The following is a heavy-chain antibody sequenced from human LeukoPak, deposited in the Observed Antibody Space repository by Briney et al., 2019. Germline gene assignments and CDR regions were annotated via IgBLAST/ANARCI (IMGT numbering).Heavy chain of an antibody. Sequence: GGSLRLSCAAAGFTFSDYGMNWVRQAPGKGLEWVSGISGSGISTYYADSVKGRFTISRDNAKNSLYLQMNSLRAEDTAVYYCARSLYSYGYLYFDYWGQGTLVTVSS. CDR3: ARSLYSYGYLYFDY. V-gene: IGHV3-48*04. CDR1: GFTFSDYG. CDR2: ISGSGIST. J-gene: IGHJ4*02. D-gene: IGHD5-18*01.